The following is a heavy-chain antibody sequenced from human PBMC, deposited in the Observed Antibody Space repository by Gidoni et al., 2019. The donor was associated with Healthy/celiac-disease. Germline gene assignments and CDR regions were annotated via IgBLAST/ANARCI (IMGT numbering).Heavy chain of an antibody. CDR1: GFTFDAYA. D-gene: IGHD1-26*01. CDR2: ISWNSGSI. Sequence: EVQLVESGGGLVQPGRSLSLSCAASGFTFDAYAMHWVRQAPGKGLEWVSGISWNSGSIGYADSVKGRFTISRDNAKNSLYLQMNSLRAEDTALYYCAKDRSPLVGATNAYFDYWGQGTLVTVSS. J-gene: IGHJ4*02. CDR3: AKDRSPLVGATNAYFDY. V-gene: IGHV3-9*01.